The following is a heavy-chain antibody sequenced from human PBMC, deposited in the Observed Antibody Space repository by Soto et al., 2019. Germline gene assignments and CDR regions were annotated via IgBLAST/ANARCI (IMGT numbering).Heavy chain of an antibody. J-gene: IGHJ6*02. V-gene: IGHV3-23*01. CDR3: ARANDYDLWSRFLFYGMDV. Sequence: EVQLLESGGGLVQPGGSLRLSCAASRFTFSNYAMSWVRQAPGKGLEWVSGISSTGGSTYYGDSVKGRFTISRDNSKNTLNLQMSTLRAEATAIYCCARANDYDLWSRFLFYGMDVWGQGTTATVTS. CDR1: RFTFSNYA. CDR2: ISSTGGST. D-gene: IGHD3-3*01.